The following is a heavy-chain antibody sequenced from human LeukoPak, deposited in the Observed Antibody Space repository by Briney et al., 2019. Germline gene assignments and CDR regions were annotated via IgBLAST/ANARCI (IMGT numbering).Heavy chain of an antibody. CDR2: IYYSGST. V-gene: IGHV4-30-4*01. CDR3: ARVPYS. Sequence: SETLSLTCTVSGGSISSYYWSWIRQPPGKGLEWIGYIYYSGSTYYNPSLKSRVTISVDTSKNQFSLKLSSVTAADTAVYYCARVPYSWGQGTLVTVSS. D-gene: IGHD4-11*01. CDR1: GGSISSYY. J-gene: IGHJ4*02.